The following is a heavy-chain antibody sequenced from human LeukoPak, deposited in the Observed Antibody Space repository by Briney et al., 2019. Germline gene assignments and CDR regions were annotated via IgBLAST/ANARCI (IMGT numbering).Heavy chain of an antibody. Sequence: ASVKVSYTAFGHTFTPLYMKWVGRAPGQGLEWMGVINPSGGGTSCVQKFQGRVTMTRDTSTSTVYMELSSLRFEDTAVYYFPRDRSGSYTYVHYWGQGTLVTVSS. V-gene: IGHV1-46*01. CDR2: INPSGGGT. CDR3: PRDRSGSYTYVHY. CDR1: GHTFTPLY. D-gene: IGHD1-26*01. J-gene: IGHJ4*02.